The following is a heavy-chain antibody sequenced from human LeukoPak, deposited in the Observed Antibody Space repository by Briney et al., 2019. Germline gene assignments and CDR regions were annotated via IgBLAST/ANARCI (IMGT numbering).Heavy chain of an antibody. J-gene: IGHJ4*02. CDR1: GFTVSSNY. V-gene: IGHV3-66*01. D-gene: IGHD2/OR15-2a*01. CDR3: ARSPRNIVLAHYFDY. Sequence: GGSLRLSCAASGFTVSSNYMSWVRQAPGKGLEWVSVIYSGGSTYYADSVKGRFTISRDNSKNTLYLQMNSLRAEDTAVYYCARSPRNIVLAHYFDYWAQGPLVTVSS. CDR2: IYSGGST.